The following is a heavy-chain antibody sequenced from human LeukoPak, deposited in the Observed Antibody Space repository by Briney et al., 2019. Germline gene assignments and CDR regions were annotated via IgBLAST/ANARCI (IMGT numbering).Heavy chain of an antibody. V-gene: IGHV4-38-2*02. J-gene: IGHJ6*03. CDR2: IYHSGST. Sequence: SETLSLTCAASGYSISSGYYWGWIRQPPGKGLEWIGSIYHSGSTYYNPSLKSRVTISVDTSKNQFSLKLSSVTAADTAVYYCARDGRVEMATIVYMDVWGKGTTVTVSS. D-gene: IGHD5-24*01. CDR1: GYSISSGYY. CDR3: ARDGRVEMATIVYMDV.